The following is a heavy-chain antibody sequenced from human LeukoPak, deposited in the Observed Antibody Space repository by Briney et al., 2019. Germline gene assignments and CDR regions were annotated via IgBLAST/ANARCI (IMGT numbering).Heavy chain of an antibody. Sequence: ASVKVSCKASGYTFTGYYMHWVRQAPGQGLEWMGWINPNSGDTNCAQNFQGRVSMTRDTSISTAYLDLSGLRSDDTALYYCARGLGWDSGTYLGAWGRGTLVTVSS. CDR2: INPNSGDT. CDR1: GYTFTGYY. D-gene: IGHD1-26*01. V-gene: IGHV1-2*02. J-gene: IGHJ5*02. CDR3: ARGLGWDSGTYLGA.